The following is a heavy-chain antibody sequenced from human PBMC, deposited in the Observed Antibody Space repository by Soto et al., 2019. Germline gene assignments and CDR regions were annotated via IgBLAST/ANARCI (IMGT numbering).Heavy chain of an antibody. J-gene: IGHJ4*02. D-gene: IGHD2-15*01. CDR3: LRIVVVPAGARTADY. CDR1: RYPFTNYG. CDR2: ISTYNGIT. Sequence: GSVKVYFKTSRYPFTNYGISSVRQAPGQGLEWTGWISTYNGITTYGQKFQGRVTMTAATPTSTAYMELRSLRSEDTAVYFCLRIVVVPAGARTADYWGQGTMVTVSS. V-gene: IGHV1-18*04.